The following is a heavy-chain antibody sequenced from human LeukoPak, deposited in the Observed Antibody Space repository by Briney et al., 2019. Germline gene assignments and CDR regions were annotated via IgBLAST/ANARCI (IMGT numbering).Heavy chain of an antibody. Sequence: SETLSLTCTVSGGSISSYYWSWIRQPPGKGLEWIGYIYYSGSTNYNPSLKSRVTISVDTSKNQFSLKLSSVTAADTAVYYCARGESEQQLVNYYFDYWGQGTLVTVSS. CDR3: ARGESEQQLVNYYFDY. CDR2: IYYSGST. D-gene: IGHD6-13*01. J-gene: IGHJ4*02. V-gene: IGHV4-59*12. CDR1: GGSISSYY.